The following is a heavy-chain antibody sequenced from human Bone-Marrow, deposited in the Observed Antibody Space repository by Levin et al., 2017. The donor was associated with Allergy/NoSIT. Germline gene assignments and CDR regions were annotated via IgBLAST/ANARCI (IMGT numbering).Heavy chain of an antibody. Sequence: HPGGSLRLSCSGSGFTFSSFWMTWVRQTPGKGLEWVATIKEDGSRKYYLESVKGRFTISRDNGKRSLYLQMNSLRVDDSATYYCTRNRPRLTVAGSSGHWGQGTLVTVSS. J-gene: IGHJ4*02. D-gene: IGHD6-19*01. CDR1: GFTFSSFW. V-gene: IGHV3-7*02. CDR2: IKEDGSRK. CDR3: TRNRPRLTVAGSSGH.